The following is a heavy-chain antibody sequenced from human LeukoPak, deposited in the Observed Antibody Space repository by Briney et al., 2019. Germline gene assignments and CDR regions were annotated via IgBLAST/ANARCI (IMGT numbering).Heavy chain of an antibody. Sequence: GRSLRLSCAASGFTVSSNYMSWVRQAPGKGLEWGSVIYSGGSTYYADYVKGRFTISRDNSKNTLYLQMNSLRVEDTAVYYCARVSRGVFDPWGQGTLVTVSS. CDR3: ARVSRGVFDP. CDR2: IYSGGST. V-gene: IGHV3-66*01. D-gene: IGHD3-16*01. J-gene: IGHJ5*02. CDR1: GFTVSSNY.